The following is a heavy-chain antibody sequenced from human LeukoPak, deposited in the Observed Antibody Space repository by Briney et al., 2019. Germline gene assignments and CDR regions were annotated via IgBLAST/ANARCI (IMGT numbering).Heavy chain of an antibody. D-gene: IGHD5-24*01. CDR2: IKQDESEK. V-gene: IGHV3-7*01. Sequence: GGSLRLSCAASGFSFSSHWMSWVRQAPGKGLEWVANIKQDESEKYYVDSAKGRFTISRDNTKNSLYLQMNSLRAEDTAVYYCAIDPLMATITVNYRGQGTLVTVSS. J-gene: IGHJ4*02. CDR1: GFSFSSHW. CDR3: AIDPLMATITVNY.